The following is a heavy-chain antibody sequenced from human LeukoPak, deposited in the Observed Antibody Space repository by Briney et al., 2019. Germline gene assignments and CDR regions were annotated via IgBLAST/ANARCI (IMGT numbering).Heavy chain of an antibody. D-gene: IGHD3-22*01. Sequence: SETLSLTCAVSGGSISGHYWSWIRQPPGKGREGIGYVYYSGKTYYSSSLRSRVTISVDTSKSHFSLKLTSVTAADTAVYYCARLLDNDTSGHPDTFDMWGQGTMVTVSS. CDR3: ARLLDNDTSGHPDTFDM. CDR2: VYYSGKT. J-gene: IGHJ3*02. CDR1: GGSISGHY. V-gene: IGHV4-59*11.